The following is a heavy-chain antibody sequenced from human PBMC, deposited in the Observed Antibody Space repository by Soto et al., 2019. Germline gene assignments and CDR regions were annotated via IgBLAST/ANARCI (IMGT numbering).Heavy chain of an antibody. CDR2: ISHDGSNE. CDR3: AKAYDFLENMDV. CDR1: GFTFSAYG. Sequence: PGGSLRLSCAASGFTFSAYGMHWVRQAPGKGLEWVAVISHDGSNEYYAASVKGRFSISRDNSKSTLYLQMNSLRAEDTAVYYCAKAYDFLENMDVWGKGTTVTVSS. V-gene: IGHV3-30*18. J-gene: IGHJ6*03. D-gene: IGHD3-16*01.